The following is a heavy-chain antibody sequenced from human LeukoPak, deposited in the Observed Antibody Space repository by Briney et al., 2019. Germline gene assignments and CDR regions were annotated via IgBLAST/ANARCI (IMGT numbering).Heavy chain of an antibody. CDR1: GETLNSYY. D-gene: IGHD2-15*01. CDR2: IYESGTT. Sequence: PSETLSLTCAVYGETLNSYYWSWVRQPPGEGLEWIGEIYESGTTEYNPSLKSPVTIPMVTSKDQVSLSLTSVTAADTAVYYCLRGAWATRLGSWGLGTPVIVSS. CDR3: LRGAWATRLGS. J-gene: IGHJ4*02. V-gene: IGHV4-34*01.